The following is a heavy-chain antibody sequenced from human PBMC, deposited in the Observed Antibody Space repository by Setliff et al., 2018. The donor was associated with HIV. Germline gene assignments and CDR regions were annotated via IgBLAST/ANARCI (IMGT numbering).Heavy chain of an antibody. CDR2: IIPILGVA. CDR1: RRTFNSHT. CDR3: VRGVQSPPHYSYYYMDV. D-gene: IGHD3-3*01. V-gene: IGHV1-69*02. Sequence: GASVKVSCKASRRTFNSHTINWVRQAPGQGLDWMGRIIPILGVANYAQRFQGKVTITADKSTSTAYMELTSLRFDDTAMYYCVRGVQSPPHYSYYYMDVWGEGTMGTVS. J-gene: IGHJ6*03.